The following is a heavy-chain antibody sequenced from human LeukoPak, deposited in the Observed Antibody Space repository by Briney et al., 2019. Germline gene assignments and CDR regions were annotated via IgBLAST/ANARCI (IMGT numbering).Heavy chain of an antibody. J-gene: IGHJ4*02. CDR3: ARTRRYYDSSGLFDY. V-gene: IGHV1-2*02. D-gene: IGHD3-22*01. CDR2: INPNSGGT. CDR1: GYTFTGYY. Sequence: ASVKVSCKASGYTFTGYYMHWVRQAPGQGLEWMGWINPNSGGTNYAQKFQGRVTMTRDTSISTAYMELSRLRSDDTAVYYCARTRRYYDSSGLFDYWGQGTLVTVSS.